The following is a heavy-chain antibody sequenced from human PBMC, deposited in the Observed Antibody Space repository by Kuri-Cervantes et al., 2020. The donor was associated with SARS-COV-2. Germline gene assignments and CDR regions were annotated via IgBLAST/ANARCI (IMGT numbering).Heavy chain of an antibody. Sequence: ASVKVSCKASGYTFTGYYMHWVRQAPGQGLEWMGRINPNSGGTNYAQKFQGRVTMTRDTSISTAYMELSRLRSDDTAVYYCAREIYDFWSGSVNRYYYYYMDVWGKGTTVTVSS. CDR2: INPNSGGT. D-gene: IGHD3-3*01. J-gene: IGHJ6*03. V-gene: IGHV1-2*06. CDR3: AREIYDFWSGSVNRYYYYYMDV. CDR1: GYTFTGYY.